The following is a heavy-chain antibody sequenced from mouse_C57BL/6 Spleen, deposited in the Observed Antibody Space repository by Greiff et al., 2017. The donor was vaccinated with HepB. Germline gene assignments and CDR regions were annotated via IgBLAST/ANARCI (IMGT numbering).Heavy chain of an antibody. V-gene: IGHV1-53*01. CDR3: ARDTVVATGFDY. CDR1: GYTFTSYW. Sequence: QVQLKQPGTELVKPGASVKLSCKASGYTFTSYWMHWVKQRPGQGLEWIGNINPSNGGTNYNEKFKSKATLTVDKSSSTAYMQLSSLTSEDSAVYYCARDTVVATGFDYWGQGTTLTVSS. J-gene: IGHJ2*01. CDR2: INPSNGGT. D-gene: IGHD1-1*01.